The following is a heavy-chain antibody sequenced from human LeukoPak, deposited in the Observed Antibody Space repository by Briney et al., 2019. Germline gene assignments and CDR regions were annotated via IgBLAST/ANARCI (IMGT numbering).Heavy chain of an antibody. D-gene: IGHD1-26*01. CDR1: GYSISSGYY. Sequence: PSETLSLTCTVSGYSISSGYYWGWIRQPPGKGLELIGSIYNSGSTYYNPSLKSRVTISVDTSKNQLSLKLSSVTAADTAVYYCASRIVGATGDDYWGQGTLVTVSS. CDR2: IYNSGST. J-gene: IGHJ4*02. V-gene: IGHV4-38-2*02. CDR3: ASRIVGATGDDY.